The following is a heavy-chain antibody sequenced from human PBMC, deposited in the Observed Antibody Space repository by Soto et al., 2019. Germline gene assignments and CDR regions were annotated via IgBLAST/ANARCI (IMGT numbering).Heavy chain of an antibody. J-gene: IGHJ4*02. CDR3: ASWSGYGSGSYSFDY. CDR2: INPNSGGT. Sequence: QVQLVQSGAEVKKPGASVKVSCKASGYTFTGYYMHWVRQAPGQGLEWMGWINPNSGGTNYAQKFQGWVTMTRDTSISPAYMELSRLRSDDTAVYYCASWSGYGSGSYSFDYWGQGTLVTVSS. CDR1: GYTFTGYY. D-gene: IGHD3-10*01. V-gene: IGHV1-2*04.